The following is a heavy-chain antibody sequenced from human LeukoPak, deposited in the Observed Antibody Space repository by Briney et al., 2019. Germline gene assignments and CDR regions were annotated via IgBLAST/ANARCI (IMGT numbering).Heavy chain of an antibody. Sequence: PSETLFLTCTVSGGSIRSSSYYWGWIRQPPGKGLEWIGSIYYSGSTYYNPSLKSRVTISVDTSKNQFSLKLSSVTAANTAVYYCASLRERSYYARGFDYWGQGTLVTVSS. CDR3: ASLRERSYYARGFDY. CDR1: GGSIRSSSYY. D-gene: IGHD1-26*01. J-gene: IGHJ4*02. V-gene: IGHV4-39*01. CDR2: IYYSGST.